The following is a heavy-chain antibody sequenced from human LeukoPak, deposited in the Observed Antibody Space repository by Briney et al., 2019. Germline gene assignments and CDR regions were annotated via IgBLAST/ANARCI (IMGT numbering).Heavy chain of an antibody. CDR2: IKQDGSEK. V-gene: IGHV3-7*01. CDR3: ARAESHPYYDFWSGYYGMDV. Sequence: GGSLRLSCAASGFTFSSYWMSWVRQAPGKGLEWVANIKQDGSEKYYVDSVKGRFTISRDNAKNSLYLQMNSLRAEDTAVYYCARAESHPYYDFWSGYYGMDVWGQGTTVTVSS. J-gene: IGHJ6*02. D-gene: IGHD3-3*01. CDR1: GFTFSSYW.